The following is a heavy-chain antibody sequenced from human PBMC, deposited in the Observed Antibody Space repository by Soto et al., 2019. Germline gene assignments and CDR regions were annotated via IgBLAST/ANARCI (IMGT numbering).Heavy chain of an antibody. CDR1: GGSFSGYY. V-gene: IGHV4-34*02. CDR2: ITQSGTT. J-gene: IGHJ4*02. Sequence: QVQLQQWGAGLVKASGTLSLTCGVSGGSFSGYYWNWIRQPPGRRLEWIGEITQSGTTNYNPSFRCRAALSVDTSKAEFSLRLTSLTAADTAVYYCARGRAPPIEFDSWGQGILVTVSS. CDR3: ARGRAPPIEFDS. D-gene: IGHD2-15*01.